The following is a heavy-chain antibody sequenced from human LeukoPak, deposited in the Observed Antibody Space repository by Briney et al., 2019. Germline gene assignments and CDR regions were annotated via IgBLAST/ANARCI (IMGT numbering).Heavy chain of an antibody. D-gene: IGHD3-22*01. CDR3: ARGDYDTSGYYYYYYGMDV. CDR1: GGSISSRSYN. CDR2: IYHSGST. Sequence: KPSETLSLTCTVSGGSISSRSYNWGWIRQPPGKGVEWIGSIYHSGSTYYNPSLKSRVTISVDTSKNQFSLKLSSVTAADTAVYYCARGDYDTSGYYYYYYGMDVWGQGTTVTVSS. V-gene: IGHV4-39*01. J-gene: IGHJ6*02.